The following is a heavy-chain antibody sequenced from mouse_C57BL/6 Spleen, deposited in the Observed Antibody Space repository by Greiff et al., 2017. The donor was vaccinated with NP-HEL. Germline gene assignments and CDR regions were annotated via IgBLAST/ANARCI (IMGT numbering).Heavy chain of an antibody. Sequence: EVKVVESGGGLVKPGGSLKLSCAASGFTFSDYGMHWVRQAPEKGLEWVAYISSGSSTIYYADTVKGRFTISRDNAKNTLFLQMSSLKSEDTAMYYCARGRDKRGYFDVWGTGTTVTVSS. CDR1: GFTFSDYG. CDR2: ISSGSSTI. D-gene: IGHD3-3*01. CDR3: ARGRDKRGYFDV. V-gene: IGHV5-17*03. J-gene: IGHJ1*03.